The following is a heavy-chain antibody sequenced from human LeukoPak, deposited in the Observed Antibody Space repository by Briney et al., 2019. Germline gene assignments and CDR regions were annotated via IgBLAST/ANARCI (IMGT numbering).Heavy chain of an antibody. CDR1: GFTFSSYS. CDR2: ISSSSSYI. V-gene: IGHV3-21*01. CDR3: ARVVRVDPRAFDI. J-gene: IGHJ3*02. Sequence: GGSLRLSCAASGFTFSSYSMNWVRQAPGKGLEWVSSISSSSSYIYYADSVKGRFTISRDNAKNSLYLQMNSLRAEDTAVYYCARVVRVDPRAFDIWGQGTMVTVSS. D-gene: IGHD5-12*01.